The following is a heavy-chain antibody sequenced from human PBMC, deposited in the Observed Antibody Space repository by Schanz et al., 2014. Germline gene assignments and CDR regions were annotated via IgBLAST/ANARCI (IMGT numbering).Heavy chain of an antibody. J-gene: IGHJ4*02. V-gene: IGHV3-21*01. Sequence: EVQLVESGGGLVKPGGSLRLSCAASGFTFSSYSMNWVRQAPGKGLEWVSSISSRSSYKYYADSVKGRFTISRDNAKNSLYLQMNSLRAEDTAVYYCARGGQGFGEPHQRLFEYWGPGTLVTVSS. CDR3: ARGGQGFGEPHQRLFEY. D-gene: IGHD3-10*01. CDR2: ISSRSSYK. CDR1: GFTFSSYS.